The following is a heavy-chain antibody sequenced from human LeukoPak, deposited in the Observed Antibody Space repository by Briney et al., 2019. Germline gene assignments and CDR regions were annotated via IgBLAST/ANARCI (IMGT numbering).Heavy chain of an antibody. D-gene: IGHD6-19*01. CDR1: GYTFTGYY. CDR3: ARTQIAVAADY. J-gene: IGHJ4*02. CDR2: INPNSGGT. V-gene: IGHV1-2*02. Sequence: GASVKVSCKASGYTFTGYYMHWVRQAPGQGLEWMGWINPNSGGTNYAQKFQGRVTMTTDTSTSTAYMELRSLRSDDTAVYYCARTQIAVAADYWGQGTLVTVSS.